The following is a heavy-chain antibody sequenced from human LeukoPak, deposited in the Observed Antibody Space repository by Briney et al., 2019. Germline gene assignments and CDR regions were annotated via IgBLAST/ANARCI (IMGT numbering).Heavy chain of an antibody. CDR2: INPSGGST. Sequence: ASVKVSCKASGYTFTSYYMHWVRQAPGQGLEWMGIINPSGGSTSYAQKFQGRVTMTRDTSTSTVYMELSSLRSEDTAVYYCATSLGRTTAEYYYYYGMDVWGQGTTVTASS. V-gene: IGHV1-46*01. J-gene: IGHJ6*02. CDR3: ATSLGRTTAEYYYYYGMDV. D-gene: IGHD4-17*01. CDR1: GYTFTSYY.